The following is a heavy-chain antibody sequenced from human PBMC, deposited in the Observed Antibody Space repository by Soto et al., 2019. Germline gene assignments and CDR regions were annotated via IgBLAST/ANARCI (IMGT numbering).Heavy chain of an antibody. CDR3: ASYRFGELFSAGVGDY. Sequence: ASVKVSCKASGGTFSSYTISWVRQAPGQGLEWMGRIIPILGIANYAQKFQGRVTITADKSTSTAYMELSSLRSEDTAVYYCASYRFGELFSAGVGDYWGQGTLVTVSA. CDR1: GGTFSSYT. J-gene: IGHJ4*02. V-gene: IGHV1-69*02. D-gene: IGHD3-10*01. CDR2: IIPILGIA.